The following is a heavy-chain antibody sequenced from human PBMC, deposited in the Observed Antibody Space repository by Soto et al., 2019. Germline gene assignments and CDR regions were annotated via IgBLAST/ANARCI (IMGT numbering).Heavy chain of an antibody. D-gene: IGHD3-22*01. CDR1: GFTFSSYG. Sequence: QVQLVESGGGVVQPGRSLRLSCAASGFTFSSYGMHWVRRAPGKGLEWVAVISYDGSNKYYADSVKGRFTISRDNSKNTLYLQMNSLRAEDTAVYYCAKSSQTPHYYDSSGFLDYWGQGTLVTVSS. V-gene: IGHV3-30*18. J-gene: IGHJ4*02. CDR3: AKSSQTPHYYDSSGFLDY. CDR2: ISYDGSNK.